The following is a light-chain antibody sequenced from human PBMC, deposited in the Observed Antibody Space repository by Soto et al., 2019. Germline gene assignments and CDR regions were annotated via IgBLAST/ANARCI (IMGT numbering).Light chain of an antibody. J-gene: IGLJ1*01. CDR2: DVS. CDR3: SSYTSSSPYV. Sequence: QSALTQPASVSGSPGQSITISCTGTSSDVGGYNYVSWYQQHPGKAPKLMIYDVSNRPSGVSNRCSGSKSGNTAALTISGLQAEVEAEYYGSSYTSSSPYVFGTGTKVTVL. V-gene: IGLV2-14*01. CDR1: SSDVGGYNY.